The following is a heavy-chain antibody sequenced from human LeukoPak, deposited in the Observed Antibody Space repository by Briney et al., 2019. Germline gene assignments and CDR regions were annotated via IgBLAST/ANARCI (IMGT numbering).Heavy chain of an antibody. CDR2: IYIGGST. CDR1: GFTVSNNY. J-gene: IGHJ4*02. CDR3: AKRPTYGDYFFDY. D-gene: IGHD4-17*01. V-gene: IGHV3-53*01. Sequence: GGSLRLSCAASGFTVSNNYMSWVRQAPGKGLEWVSVIYIGGSTYYADSVKGRFTISRDNSKNTLFLQMNSLRAEDTAVYYCAKRPTYGDYFFDYWGQGTLVTVSS.